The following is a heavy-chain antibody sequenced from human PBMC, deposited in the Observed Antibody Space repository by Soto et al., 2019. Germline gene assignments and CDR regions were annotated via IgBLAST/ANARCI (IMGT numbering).Heavy chain of an antibody. CDR1: GGSISSTCW. D-gene: IGHD1-26*01. J-gene: IGHJ4*02. Sequence: SETLSLTCAVSGGSISSTCWWTWVRQAPGKGLEWIGEIHHTGSTNYNPSLKSRVTISVDTSKNQFSLKLSSVTAADTAVYYCAGIYSGSPGGTLRYWGQGTLVTVSS. CDR3: AGIYSGSPGGTLRY. CDR2: IHHTGST. V-gene: IGHV4-4*02.